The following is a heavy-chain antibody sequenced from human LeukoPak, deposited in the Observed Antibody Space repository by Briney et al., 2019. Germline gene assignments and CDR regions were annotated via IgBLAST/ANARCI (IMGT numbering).Heavy chain of an antibody. CDR1: GYTFSSYD. J-gene: IGHJ5*01. Sequence: GASVKVSCKTFGYTFSSYDITWVRQAPGHGLEWMGEMNPNRAKTAYHQKFLGRVTMTWNTSVNTAYMELISLTSEDTAVYYCARVRLSGSGFDSWGQGTPVTVSS. CDR2: MNPNRAKT. V-gene: IGHV1-8*01. CDR3: ARVRLSGSGFDS.